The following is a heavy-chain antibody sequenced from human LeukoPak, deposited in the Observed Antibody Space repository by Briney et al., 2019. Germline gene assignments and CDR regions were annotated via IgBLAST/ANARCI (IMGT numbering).Heavy chain of an antibody. D-gene: IGHD3-9*01. CDR2: VSGDNGNT. J-gene: IGHJ4*02. V-gene: IGHV1-18*01. CDR3: ARGGSRSDLLTWDY. CDR1: GFKFINYG. Sequence: GASVKVSCKTSGFKFINYGFSWMRQAPGQGREWVGWVSGDNGNTNYGQRLQGRVTMTTNTSTRTVYMELSSLRSDDTAVFFCARGGSRSDLLTWDYWGQGTLVTVSS.